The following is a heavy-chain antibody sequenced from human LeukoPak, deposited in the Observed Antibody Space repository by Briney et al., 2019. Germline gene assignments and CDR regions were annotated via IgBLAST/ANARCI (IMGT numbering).Heavy chain of an antibody. Sequence: VSCKASGGTFSSYAISWVRQAPGQGLEWMGRIIPIFGIANCAQKFQGRVTITADKSTSTAYMELSSLRSEDTAVYYCARLHGDYGWYFDLWGRGTLVTVSS. D-gene: IGHD4-17*01. CDR3: ARLHGDYGWYFDL. CDR2: IIPIFGIA. V-gene: IGHV1-69*04. J-gene: IGHJ2*01. CDR1: GGTFSSYA.